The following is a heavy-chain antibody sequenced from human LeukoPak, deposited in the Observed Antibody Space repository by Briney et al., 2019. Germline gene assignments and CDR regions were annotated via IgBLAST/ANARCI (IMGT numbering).Heavy chain of an antibody. V-gene: IGHV4-61*02. CDR2: IYTSGST. D-gene: IGHD3-3*01. Sequence: PSETLSLTCTVSGGSISSGSYYWSWIRQPAGKGLEWIGRIYTSGSTNYNPSLKSRVTISVDTSNNQFSLKLSSVTAADTAVYYCARGDFWSGYYFYWGQGTLVTVSS. CDR1: GGSISSGSYY. J-gene: IGHJ4*02. CDR3: ARGDFWSGYYFY.